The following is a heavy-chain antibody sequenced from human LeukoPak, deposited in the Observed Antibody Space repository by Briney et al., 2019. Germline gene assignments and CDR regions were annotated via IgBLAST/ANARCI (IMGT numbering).Heavy chain of an antibody. J-gene: IGHJ4*02. CDR1: GGSFSGYY. V-gene: IGHV4-34*01. CDR3: ARGYYDILTGYEYYFDY. CDR2: INHSGST. D-gene: IGHD3-9*01. Sequence: PSETLSLTCAVYGGSFSGYYWSWIRQPPGKGLEWIGEINHSGSTNYNPSLKSRVTISVDTSKNQFSLKLSSVTAADTAVYYCARGYYDILTGYEYYFDYWGQGTLVTVSS.